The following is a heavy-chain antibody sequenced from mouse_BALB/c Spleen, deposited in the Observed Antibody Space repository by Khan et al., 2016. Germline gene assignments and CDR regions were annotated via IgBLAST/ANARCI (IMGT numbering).Heavy chain of an antibody. D-gene: IGHD2-10*02. Sequence: QVQLKESGAELVKPGASVKLSCKASGYTFTEYIIHWLKQRSGQGLEWIGWFYPGGTTIKYNEKFKDKATLTADKSSSTVYMELSRLTSEDSAVYDCARREEYGNWLDYWGQGTTLTVSS. V-gene: IGHV1-62-2*01. CDR3: ARREEYGNWLDY. J-gene: IGHJ2*01. CDR1: GYTFTEYI. CDR2: FYPGGTTI.